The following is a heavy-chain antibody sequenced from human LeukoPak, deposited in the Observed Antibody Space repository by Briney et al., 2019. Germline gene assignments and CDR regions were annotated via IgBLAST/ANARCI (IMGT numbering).Heavy chain of an antibody. V-gene: IGHV4-30-2*01. CDR3: ARDKPMGIHPHMDV. D-gene: IGHD5-18*01. J-gene: IGHJ6*03. CDR1: GGSISSGGYY. Sequence: PSETLSLTCTVSGGSISSGGYYWSWIRQPPGKGLEWIGYIYHSGSTYYNPSLKSRVTISVDRSKNQFSLKLSSVTAADTAVYYCARDKPMGIHPHMDVWGKGTTVTVSS. CDR2: IYHSGST.